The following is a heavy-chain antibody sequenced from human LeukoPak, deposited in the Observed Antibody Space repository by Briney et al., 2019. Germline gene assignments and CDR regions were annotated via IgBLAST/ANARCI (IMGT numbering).Heavy chain of an antibody. CDR1: GGSISSYY. J-gene: IGHJ4*02. D-gene: IGHD3-10*01. Sequence: SETLSLTCTVSGGSISSYYWSWIRQPPGKGLEWIGYIYYSGSTNYSPSLKSRVTISVDTSKNQFSLKLSSVTAADTAVYYCARHQYYYGSGSYRPDYYFDYWGQGTLVTVSS. CDR3: ARHQYYYGSGSYRPDYYFDY. CDR2: IYYSGST. V-gene: IGHV4-59*08.